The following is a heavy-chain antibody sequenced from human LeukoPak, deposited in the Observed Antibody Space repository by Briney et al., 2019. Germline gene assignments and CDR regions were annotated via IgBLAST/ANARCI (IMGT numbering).Heavy chain of an antibody. CDR3: ARIAAGY. CDR1: GLTFSNYW. CDR2: IKQDGSEK. Sequence: GGSLRLSCVASGLTFSNYWMTWVRQAPGKGLEWVATIKQDGSEKSYVDSVKGRFTVSRDNAKNSLNLQMNNLRAEDTAMYYCARIAAGYWGQGTLVTVSS. V-gene: IGHV3-7*04. J-gene: IGHJ4*02. D-gene: IGHD6-25*01.